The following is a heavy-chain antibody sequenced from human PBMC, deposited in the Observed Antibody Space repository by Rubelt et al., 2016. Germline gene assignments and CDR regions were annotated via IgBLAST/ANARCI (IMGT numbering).Heavy chain of an antibody. CDR2: IYYSGST. J-gene: IGHJ4*02. Sequence: QLQMQESGPGLVKPSGTLSLTCIVSGGSISTSSYYWGWIRQPPGKGLEWIGSIYYSGSTYYNPSLKSRVTISVDTSKNQFSRKLISVTAADSAVYYCARHASGANSYDDYWGQGTLVTISA. CDR1: GGSISTSSYY. D-gene: IGHD4/OR15-4a*01. V-gene: IGHV4-39*01. CDR3: ARHASGANSYDDY.